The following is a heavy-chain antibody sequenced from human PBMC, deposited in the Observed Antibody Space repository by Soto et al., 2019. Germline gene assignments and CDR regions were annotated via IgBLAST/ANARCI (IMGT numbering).Heavy chain of an antibody. CDR3: ARDPVIAAAGREDWFDP. CDR1: GGTFSSYA. J-gene: IGHJ5*02. V-gene: IGHV1-69*13. D-gene: IGHD6-13*01. CDR2: IIPIFGTA. Sequence: SVKVSCKASGGTFSSYAISWVRQAPGQGLEWMGGIIPIFGTANYAQKFQGRVTITADESTSTAYMELSSLRSEDTAVYYCARDPVIAAAGREDWFDPWGQGTLVTVSS.